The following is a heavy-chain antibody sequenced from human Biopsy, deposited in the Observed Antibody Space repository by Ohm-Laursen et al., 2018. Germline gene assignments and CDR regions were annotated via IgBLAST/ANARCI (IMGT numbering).Heavy chain of an antibody. Sequence: GSLRLSCSASGFSFSDNYMDWVRQASGKGLEWVGRIRDKANSYTTDYAASVKGRFTISRDDSKNSLYLQMNSLKTEDTALYYCARAGRYCSGGGCYSWFDSWGQGTLVTVSS. CDR2: IRDKANSYTT. J-gene: IGHJ5*01. D-gene: IGHD2-15*01. CDR1: GFSFSDNY. CDR3: ARAGRYCSGGGCYSWFDS. V-gene: IGHV3-72*01.